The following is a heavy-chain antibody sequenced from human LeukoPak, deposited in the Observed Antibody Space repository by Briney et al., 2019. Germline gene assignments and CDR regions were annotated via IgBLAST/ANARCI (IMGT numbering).Heavy chain of an antibody. CDR2: IYYSGST. CDR3: ARQLFDSSGYFPLDY. V-gene: IGHV4-59*08. J-gene: IGHJ4*02. CDR1: GGSISSYY. D-gene: IGHD3-22*01. Sequence: SETLSLTCTVSGGSISSYYWSWIRQPPGKGLEWIGYIYYSGSTNYNPSLKSRVTISADTSKNQFSLKLSSVTAADTAVYYCARQLFDSSGYFPLDYWGQGTLVTVSS.